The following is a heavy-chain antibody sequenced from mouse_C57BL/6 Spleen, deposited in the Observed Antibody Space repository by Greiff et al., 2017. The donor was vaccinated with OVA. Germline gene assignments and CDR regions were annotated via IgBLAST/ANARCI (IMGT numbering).Heavy chain of an antibody. CDR3: ARDGGLGRTEYYFDY. J-gene: IGHJ2*01. CDR1: GFTFSSYA. V-gene: IGHV5-4*01. D-gene: IGHD4-1*01. Sequence: EVKVVESGGGLVKPGGSLKLSCAASGFTFSSYAMSWVRQTPEKRLEWVATISDGGSYTYYPDNVKGRFTISRDNAKNNLYLQMSHLKSEDTAMYYCARDGGLGRTEYYFDYWGQGTTLTVSS. CDR2: ISDGGSYT.